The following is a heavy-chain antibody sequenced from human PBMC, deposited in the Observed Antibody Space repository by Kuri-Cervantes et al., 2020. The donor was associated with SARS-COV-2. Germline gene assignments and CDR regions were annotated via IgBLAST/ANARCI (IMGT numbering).Heavy chain of an antibody. CDR1: GFTVNSYY. V-gene: IGHV3-21*01. Sequence: GGSLRLSCAASGFTVNSYYINRVRQAPGKGLEWVSSISSGSTYIYYADSVKGRFTISRDNAKNSLSLQLNSLRAEDTAVYYCARDLTPERYCSSTSCYTDYDFWSNYLVDYWGQGTLVTVSS. CDR3: ARDLTPERYCSSTSCYTDYDFWSNYLVDY. D-gene: IGHD2-2*02. CDR2: ISSGSTYI. J-gene: IGHJ4*02.